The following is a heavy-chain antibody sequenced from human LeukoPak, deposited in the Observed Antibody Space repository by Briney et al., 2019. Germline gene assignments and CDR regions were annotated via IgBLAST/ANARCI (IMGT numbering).Heavy chain of an antibody. D-gene: IGHD6-13*01. CDR3: AKDLYSSSWYAFDY. Sequence: PGGSLRLSCAASGFTFSSYGMHWVRQAPGKGLEWAAFIRYDGSNKYYADSVKGRFTISRDNSKNTLYLQMNSLRAEDTAVYYCAKDLYSSSWYAFDYWGQGTLVTVSS. V-gene: IGHV3-30*02. CDR1: GFTFSSYG. CDR2: IRYDGSNK. J-gene: IGHJ4*02.